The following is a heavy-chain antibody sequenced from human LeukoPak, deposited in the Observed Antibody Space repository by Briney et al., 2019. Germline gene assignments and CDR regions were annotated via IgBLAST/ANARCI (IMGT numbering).Heavy chain of an antibody. D-gene: IGHD2-8*01. CDR2: IIPNIPIP. CDR3: ARDLMGSDSSSYSSISAFDM. CDR1: GGSFNTFA. J-gene: IGHJ3*02. V-gene: IGHV1-69*04. Sequence: SVKVSCKASGGSFNTFAINWVRQAPGQGPEWMRRIIPNIPIPIYAQKFQVRVTITADTSTSTSYMEMRSLRSEDTAVYFCARDLMGSDSSSYSSISAFDMWGHGTVVTVSS.